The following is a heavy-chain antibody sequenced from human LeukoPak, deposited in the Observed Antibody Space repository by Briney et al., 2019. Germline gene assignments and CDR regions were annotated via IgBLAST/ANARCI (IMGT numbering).Heavy chain of an antibody. CDR2: IIPIFGTA. D-gene: IGHD6-19*01. CDR3: ARGGYSSATDAFDI. Sequence: ASVKVSCKASGYTFTGHYMHWVRQAPGQGLEWMGGIIPIFGTANYAQKFQGRVTITADESTSTAYMELSSLRSEDTAVYYCARGGYSSATDAFDIWGQGTMVTVSS. J-gene: IGHJ3*02. V-gene: IGHV1-69*13. CDR1: GYTFTGHY.